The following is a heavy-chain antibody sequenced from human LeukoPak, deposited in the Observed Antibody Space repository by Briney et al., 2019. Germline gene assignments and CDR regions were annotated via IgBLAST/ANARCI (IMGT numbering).Heavy chain of an antibody. CDR2: IYWDDDK. CDR3: AHRPLSGYPFHY. J-gene: IGHJ4*02. V-gene: IGHV2-5*02. Sequence: SGPTLVKPTQTLTLICTFSGFSLSTSGVGVGWIRQPPGKALEWLALIYWDDDKRYSPSLKSRLTITKDTSKNQVVLTMTNMDPVDTATYYCAHRPLSGYPFHYWGQGTLATVSS. CDR1: GFSLSTSGVG. D-gene: IGHD3-22*01.